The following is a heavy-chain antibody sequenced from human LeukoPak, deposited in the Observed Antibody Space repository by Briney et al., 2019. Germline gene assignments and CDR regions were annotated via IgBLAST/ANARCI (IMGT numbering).Heavy chain of an antibody. CDR1: GGCISSYY. V-gene: IGHV4-4*07. D-gene: IGHD3-10*01. CDR3: AIGRVASFYGSVWFDP. J-gene: IGHJ5*02. CDR2: IYTRAST. Sequence: SESLSLTCTVSGGCISSYYWRWIRQPARRGLEGIGPIYTRASTHYNPSLKRRVPISVDKTTNQCSLKLSSVTAADTAVYYCAIGRVASFYGSVWFDPWGQGTLVTVSS.